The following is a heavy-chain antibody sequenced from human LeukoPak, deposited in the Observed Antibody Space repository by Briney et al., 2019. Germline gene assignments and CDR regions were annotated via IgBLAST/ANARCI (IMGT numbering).Heavy chain of an antibody. Sequence: SQTLSLTCAISGDSVSSSSVAWDWIRQSPSRGLEWLGMTYYRSQWYNEYAVSVKGRITINPDTSKNQFSLHLNSVTPEDMAVYYCARDYYCSSFSCSFDYWGQGTLVTVSS. CDR3: ARDYYCSSFSCSFDY. CDR2: TYYRSQWYN. V-gene: IGHV6-1*01. CDR1: GDSVSSSSVA. D-gene: IGHD2-2*01. J-gene: IGHJ4*02.